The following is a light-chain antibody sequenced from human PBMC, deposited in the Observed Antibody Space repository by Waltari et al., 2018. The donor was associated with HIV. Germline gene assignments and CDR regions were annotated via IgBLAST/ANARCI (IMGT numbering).Light chain of an antibody. CDR2: GSS. Sequence: EIVMTQSPDTLSVSPGDRATLSCRASQSVTTNLAWYQQKPGQAPRLLFYGSSTRATGLPDRFSGSGSGTEFTLTISSLQSEDSAVYYCQQYNHWPWTFGQGTTVEIK. CDR1: QSVTTN. V-gene: IGKV3-15*01. CDR3: QQYNHWPWT. J-gene: IGKJ1*01.